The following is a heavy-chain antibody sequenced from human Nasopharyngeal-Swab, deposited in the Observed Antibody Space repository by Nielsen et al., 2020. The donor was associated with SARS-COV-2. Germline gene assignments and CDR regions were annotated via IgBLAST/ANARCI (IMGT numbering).Heavy chain of an antibody. CDR3: AKDPPPTYYYGSGSYDYFDY. Sequence: GESLKISCAASGFTFSSYGMHWVRQAAGKGLEWVAGISDDGNDQNYAEFVEGRLTISRDNSKNTLYLQMNSLRAEDTAVYYCAKDPPPTYYYGSGSYDYFDYWGQGTLVTVSS. V-gene: IGHV3-30*18. CDR2: ISDDGNDQ. CDR1: GFTFSSYG. D-gene: IGHD3-10*01. J-gene: IGHJ4*02.